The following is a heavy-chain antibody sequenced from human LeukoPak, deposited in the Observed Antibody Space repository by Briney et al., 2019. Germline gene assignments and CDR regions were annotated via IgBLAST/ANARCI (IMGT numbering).Heavy chain of an antibody. D-gene: IGHD1-26*01. V-gene: IGHV1-2*02. J-gene: IGHJ4*02. CDR1: GYTFTDLTEYY. Sequence: GASVKASCKASGYTFTDLTEYYIHWVRQAPGQGLEWMGWINPNNGGTKYAQKFQGRVTMTRDMSMNTAYMELSSLTSDDTAVYYCARRLGGSSEGYEFWGQGPLVTVSS. CDR2: INPNNGGT. CDR3: ARRLGGSSEGYEF.